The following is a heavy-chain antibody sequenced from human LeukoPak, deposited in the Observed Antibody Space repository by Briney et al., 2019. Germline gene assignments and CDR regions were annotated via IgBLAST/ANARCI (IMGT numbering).Heavy chain of an antibody. CDR2: IYSGGST. CDR1: GFTVSSNY. V-gene: IGHV3-53*01. D-gene: IGHD4-23*01. Sequence: PGGSLRLSCAASGFTVSSNYMSWVRQAPGKGLEWVSVIYSGGSTYYADSVKGRFTISRDNSKNTLYLQMNSLRAEDTAVYYCARFLYGGNSDAFDIWGQGTMVTVSS. CDR3: ARFLYGGNSDAFDI. J-gene: IGHJ3*02.